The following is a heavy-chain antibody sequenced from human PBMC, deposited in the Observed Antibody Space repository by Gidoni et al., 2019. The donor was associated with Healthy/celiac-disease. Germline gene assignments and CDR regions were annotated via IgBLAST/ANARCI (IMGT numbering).Heavy chain of an antibody. V-gene: IGHV3-21*01. CDR2: ISSSSSYI. J-gene: IGHJ6*02. CDR3: ARDIAGPYYYYGMDV. D-gene: IGHD3-16*02. CDR1: GLTFSSYS. Sequence: EVQLVESGGGLVKPGGSLRLSCEASGLTFSSYSMNWVRQAPGKGLERVSSISSSSSYIYYADSVKGRFTISRDNAKNSLSLQMNSLRAEDTAVYYCARDIAGPYYYYGMDVWGQGTTVTVSS.